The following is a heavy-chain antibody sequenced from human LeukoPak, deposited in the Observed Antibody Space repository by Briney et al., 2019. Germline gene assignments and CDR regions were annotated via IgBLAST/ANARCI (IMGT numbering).Heavy chain of an antibody. Sequence: PGGSLRLSCAASGFTFSSYGMSWVRQAPGKGLEWVSAISGSGGSTYYADSVKGRFTISRDNSKNTLYLQMNSLRAEDTAVYYCAKVQLARPKSNFDYWGQGTLVTVSS. D-gene: IGHD5-18*01. CDR1: GFTFSSYG. J-gene: IGHJ4*02. CDR3: AKVQLARPKSNFDY. CDR2: ISGSGGST. V-gene: IGHV3-23*01.